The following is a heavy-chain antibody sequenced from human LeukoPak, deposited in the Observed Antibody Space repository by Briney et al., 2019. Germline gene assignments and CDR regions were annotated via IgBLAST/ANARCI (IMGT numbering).Heavy chain of an antibody. Sequence: GGSLRLSCAASGFTFSSYAMHWVRQAPGKGLEWVAVISYDGSNKYYADSVKGRFTISRDNSKNTMYLQMNSLTAEDTAVYYCGRDLGGRSGYWGLGTLVTVSS. CDR1: GFTFSSYA. V-gene: IGHV3-30*04. CDR2: ISYDGSNK. J-gene: IGHJ4*02. D-gene: IGHD1-26*01. CDR3: GRDLGGRSGY.